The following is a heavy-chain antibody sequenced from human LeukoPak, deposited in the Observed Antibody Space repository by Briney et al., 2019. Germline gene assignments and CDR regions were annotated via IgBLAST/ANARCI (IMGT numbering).Heavy chain of an antibody. J-gene: IGHJ4*02. D-gene: IGHD3-22*01. CDR3: TSGGIYYDSSGYYGSDY. CDR2: IRTKADSYAA. CDR1: GFTFSCSA. V-gene: IGHV3-73*01. Sequence: PGGSLRLSCAASGFTFSCSAMNWVRQASGKGLEGVGRIRTKADSYAATYAASVKGRCTISRDDSKNTAYLQMNSLKTEDTAVYYCTSGGIYYDSSGYYGSDYWGQGTLVTVSS.